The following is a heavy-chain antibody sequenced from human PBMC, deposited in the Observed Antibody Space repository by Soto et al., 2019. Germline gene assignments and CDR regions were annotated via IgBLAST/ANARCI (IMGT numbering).Heavy chain of an antibody. D-gene: IGHD4-17*01. CDR3: ARAPGGDYDNWFDP. CDR1: GFTFSDYA. Sequence: PGGSLRLSCAASGFTFSDYAIHWVRQAPGKGLEYVSVISCDGGSKYYANSVKGRFTISRDNSKNTLYLQMGSLRAEDMAVYYCARAPGGDYDNWFDPWGQGTLVTVSS. J-gene: IGHJ5*02. V-gene: IGHV3-64*01. CDR2: ISCDGGSK.